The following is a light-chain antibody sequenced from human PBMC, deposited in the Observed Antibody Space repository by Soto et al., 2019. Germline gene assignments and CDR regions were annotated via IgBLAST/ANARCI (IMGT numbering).Light chain of an antibody. CDR3: QQYDDLPLT. J-gene: IGKJ4*01. Sequence: IQMTQSPSSLSASVGDRVTITCQATQDISNYLNWYQQKPGKAPKLLIYDASNLQTGVPSRFSAYRSETDFTFTISSLQPEDIATYYCQQYDDLPLTFGGGTKV. CDR1: QDISNY. CDR2: DAS. V-gene: IGKV1-33*01.